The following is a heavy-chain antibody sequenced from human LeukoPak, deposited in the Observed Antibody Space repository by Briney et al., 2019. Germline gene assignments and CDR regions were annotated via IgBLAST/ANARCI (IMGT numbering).Heavy chain of an antibody. Sequence: ASVKVSCKASGYTFTSYGISWVRQAPGQGLEWMGWISAYNGNTNYAQKLQGRVTMTTDTSTSTAYMELRSLRSDDTAVYYCAREDRERMVYARRGSISGTHSYNWFDPWGQGTLVTVSS. V-gene: IGHV1-18*01. CDR1: GYTFTSYG. D-gene: IGHD2-8*01. CDR2: ISAYNGNT. CDR3: AREDRERMVYARRGSISGTHSYNWFDP. J-gene: IGHJ5*02.